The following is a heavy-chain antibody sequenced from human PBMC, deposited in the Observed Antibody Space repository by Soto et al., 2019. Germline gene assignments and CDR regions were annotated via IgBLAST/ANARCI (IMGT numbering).Heavy chain of an antibody. CDR1: GFTLSRYW. CDR3: VRDSHGDY. Sequence: EVQLVESGGGLVQPGGSLRLSGAASGFTLSRYWMQWVRQAPGKGLEWVSRIDGDESATNYADSVKGRFTISRDNAKNTLHLQMNSLRAEDTAVYYCVRDSHGDYWGQGTLVTVSS. CDR2: IDGDESAT. V-gene: IGHV3-74*01. J-gene: IGHJ4*02.